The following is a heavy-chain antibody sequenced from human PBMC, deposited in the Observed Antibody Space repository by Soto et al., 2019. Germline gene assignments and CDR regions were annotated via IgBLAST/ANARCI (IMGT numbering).Heavy chain of an antibody. Sequence: PGGSLRLSCAASGFTVSSTYMTWVRQAPGKGLEWVSVIYGGLTTSYADSVKGRFTISRDNSKNTLFLQMNSLRAEDTAVYYCARDRIEAAGTPRFSYYYGMDVWGQGTTVTVSS. J-gene: IGHJ6*02. CDR2: IYGGLTT. V-gene: IGHV3-53*01. CDR1: GFTVSSTY. CDR3: ARDRIEAAGTPRFSYYYGMDV. D-gene: IGHD6-13*01.